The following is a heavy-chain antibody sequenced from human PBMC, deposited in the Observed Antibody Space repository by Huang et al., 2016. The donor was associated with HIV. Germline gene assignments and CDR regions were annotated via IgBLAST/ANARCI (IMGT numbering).Heavy chain of an antibody. J-gene: IGHJ6*03. Sequence: QVQLQQWGAGLLRPSETLSLTCAVYGGSFSGYYGTWIRQPPGKGLEWIGEINHSESTNDNPSLKSRGTISVDTSRNQFSLTLTSVTAADTAVYYCARGQGGYYYYYMDVWGKGTTVTVSS. V-gene: IGHV4-34*01. CDR1: GGSFSGYY. CDR3: ARGQGGYYYYYMDV. CDR2: INHSEST.